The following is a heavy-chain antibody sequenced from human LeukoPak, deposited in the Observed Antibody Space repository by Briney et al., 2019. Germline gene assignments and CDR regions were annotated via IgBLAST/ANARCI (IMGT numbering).Heavy chain of an antibody. J-gene: IGHJ4*02. Sequence: SETLSLTCTVSGGSISTYHWSWIGQPPGKGLEWIGYSYYNGRTSYNPSLKSRVIISVDASKNQFSLRLTSVTTADTAVYFCARGGGYSGYDNYFDYWGQGALVTVSS. CDR1: GGSISTYH. CDR3: ARGGGYSGYDNYFDY. V-gene: IGHV4-59*01. D-gene: IGHD5-12*01. CDR2: SYYNGRT.